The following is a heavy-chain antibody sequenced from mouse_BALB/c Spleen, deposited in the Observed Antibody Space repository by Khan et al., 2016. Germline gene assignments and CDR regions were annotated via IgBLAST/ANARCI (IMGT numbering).Heavy chain of an antibody. Sequence: QIQLVQSGPELKKPGETVKISCKASGYTFTNYGMNWVKQAPGKGLKWMGWINTNTGEPTYDEEFKGRFAFSLETSASTAYLQNNNLKNEDTATYFCAEDYYGSNWFAYWGQGTLVTVSA. CDR2: INTNTGEP. D-gene: IGHD1-1*01. J-gene: IGHJ3*01. V-gene: IGHV9-3*02. CDR1: GYTFTNYG. CDR3: AEDYYGSNWFAY.